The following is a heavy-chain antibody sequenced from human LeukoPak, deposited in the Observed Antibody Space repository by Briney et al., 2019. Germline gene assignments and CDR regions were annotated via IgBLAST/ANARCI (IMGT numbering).Heavy chain of an antibody. CDR1: GFAFDEHG. Sequence: GGSLRLSCTASGFAFDEHGMSWVRQVPGKGLEWVSGINWSGGSTGYADPLRGRFTISRDNTKNSLYLQIDSLRAEDTALYYCARAPITSPFYFDYWGQGTLVTVSS. J-gene: IGHJ4*02. V-gene: IGHV3-20*04. D-gene: IGHD2-2*01. CDR2: INWSGGST. CDR3: ARAPITSPFYFDY.